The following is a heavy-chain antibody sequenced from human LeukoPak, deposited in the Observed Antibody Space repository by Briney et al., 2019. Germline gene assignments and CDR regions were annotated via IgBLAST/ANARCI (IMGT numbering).Heavy chain of an antibody. Sequence: GGSLRLSCAASGFTFSTYAMSWVRQAPGKGLECVSSISGSGGTTSYADSVKGRFTISRDNSKNTLYLQMNSLRAEDTAVYYCAKTLSRGYGTFFDYWGQGTQVTVSS. CDR2: ISGSGGTT. D-gene: IGHD5-12*01. CDR1: GFTFSTYA. V-gene: IGHV3-23*01. J-gene: IGHJ4*02. CDR3: AKTLSRGYGTFFDY.